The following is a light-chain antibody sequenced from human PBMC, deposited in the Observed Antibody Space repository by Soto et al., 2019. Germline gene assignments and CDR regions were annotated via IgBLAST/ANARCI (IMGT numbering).Light chain of an antibody. V-gene: IGLV2-23*02. Sequence: SALTQPASMSGSPGQSITISCTGTSSDVGSYYPVSWFQQHPGKAPKLIIYEVNKRPSGVSDRFSGTKSGNTASLTISGLQAADEAEYYCCSYAGDTTFFVFGTGTKLTVL. CDR3: CSYAGDTTFFV. J-gene: IGLJ1*01. CDR1: SSDVGSYYP. CDR2: EVN.